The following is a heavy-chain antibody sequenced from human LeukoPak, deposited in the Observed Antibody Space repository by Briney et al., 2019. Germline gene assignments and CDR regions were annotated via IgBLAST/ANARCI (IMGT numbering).Heavy chain of an antibody. CDR2: ISYDGSNK. J-gene: IGHJ4*02. D-gene: IGHD5-18*01. V-gene: IGHV3-30-3*01. CDR1: GFSFSNYA. CDR3: ARDRYGLDY. Sequence: PGRSLRLSCAASGFSFSNYAMHWVRQAPGKGLEWVAVISYDGSNKYYADSVKGRFTISRDNSKNTLYLQMNSLRGEDTAVYYCARDRYGLDYWGQGTLVT.